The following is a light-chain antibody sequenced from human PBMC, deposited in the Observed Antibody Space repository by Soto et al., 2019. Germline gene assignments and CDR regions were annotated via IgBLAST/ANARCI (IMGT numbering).Light chain of an antibody. CDR3: MQGTHWPLS. CDR2: KIS. CDR1: QSLVFSDGNTY. Sequence: DVVLTQSPLSLPVALGQPASISCRSSQSLVFSDGNTYLIWFQQRPGQSPRRLISKISNRDSGVPAGFDGSGSATDFTRKISRVEAEDVGIYFCMQGTHWPLSFGGGSMVEF. J-gene: IGKJ4*01. V-gene: IGKV2-30*01.